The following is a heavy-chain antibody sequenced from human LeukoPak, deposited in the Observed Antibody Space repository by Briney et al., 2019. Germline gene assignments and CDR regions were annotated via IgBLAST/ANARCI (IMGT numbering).Heavy chain of an antibody. V-gene: IGHV5-51*01. Sequence: PGESLKISCKASGYSFTTYWIGWVRQVPGKGLEWVGIIYPADSTAKYSPSFQGQVTISVDKSISTAYLQWSRLEASDTAVFYCARHPKSGYTGYGSDYWGQGTLVTVSS. CDR1: GYSFTTYW. D-gene: IGHD5-12*01. CDR2: IYPADSTA. J-gene: IGHJ4*02. CDR3: ARHPKSGYTGYGSDY.